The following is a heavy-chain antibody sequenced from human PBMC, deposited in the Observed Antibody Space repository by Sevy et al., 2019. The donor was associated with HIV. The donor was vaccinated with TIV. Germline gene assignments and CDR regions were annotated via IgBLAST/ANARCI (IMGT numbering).Heavy chain of an antibody. CDR1: GFTFGDYA. V-gene: IGHV3-49*03. Sequence: GGSLRLSCTASGFTFGDYAMSWIRQTPGKGLDWVGLIRSKTFGGTTEYAASVKGSFTMSRDDSKSIAYLQMSSLKTEDTAVYYCTRIRGTISPFYYFGMDVWGQGTTVTVSS. D-gene: IGHD3-10*01. CDR2: IRSKTFGGTT. J-gene: IGHJ6*02. CDR3: TRIRGTISPFYYFGMDV.